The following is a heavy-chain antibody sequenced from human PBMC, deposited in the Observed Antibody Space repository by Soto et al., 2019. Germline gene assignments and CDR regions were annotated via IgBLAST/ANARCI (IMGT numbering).Heavy chain of an antibody. Sequence: EVQLVESGGTLVQPGGSLRLSCSASGFSFRTYAMHWVRQAPGKGPEYVSALSSNGLITDYADSVKGRFTISRDTSKNTLYLQMSNLRAEDAAMYYCVKEEGYYFDYWGQGTLVTVSS. CDR2: LSSNGLIT. CDR3: VKEEGYYFDY. V-gene: IGHV3-64D*06. J-gene: IGHJ4*02. CDR1: GFSFRTYA.